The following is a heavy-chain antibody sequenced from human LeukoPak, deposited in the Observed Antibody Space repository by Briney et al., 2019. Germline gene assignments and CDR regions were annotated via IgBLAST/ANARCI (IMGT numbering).Heavy chain of an antibody. D-gene: IGHD5-24*01. Sequence: GESLKISCTGSGYSSTNYWIGWVRQMPGKGLEWMGIIFPRDSDTRYSPSFQGQVAISADKSINTAHLQWSSLKASDTAMYYCAKTTDLDGYNYYAFDIWGQGTMVTVSS. CDR3: AKTTDLDGYNYYAFDI. J-gene: IGHJ3*02. V-gene: IGHV5-51*01. CDR2: IFPRDSDT. CDR1: GYSSTNYW.